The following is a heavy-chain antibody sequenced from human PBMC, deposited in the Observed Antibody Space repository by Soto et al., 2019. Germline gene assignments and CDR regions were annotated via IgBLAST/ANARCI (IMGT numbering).Heavy chain of an antibody. CDR1: GGSIRSYY. J-gene: IGHJ6*02. Sequence: PSETLSLTCSVSGGSIRSYYWSWIRQSPEKGLEWIGYFYHSGNSNYNPSLKSRVTISVDTSKNQLSLSLRSVTAADTAVYFCSLISSVDPYGYVNGGLDVWGRGTTVTVSS. CDR3: SLISSVDPYGYVNGGLDV. D-gene: IGHD5-18*01. CDR2: FYHSGNS. V-gene: IGHV4-59*01.